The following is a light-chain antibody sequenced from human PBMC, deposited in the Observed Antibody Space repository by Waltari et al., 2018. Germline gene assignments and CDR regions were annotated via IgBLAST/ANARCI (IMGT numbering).Light chain of an antibody. CDR1: QSLVHSDGNTY. V-gene: IGKV2-30*02. J-gene: IGKJ4*01. CDR2: KVS. CDR3: MQATQWPALT. Sequence: VVMTQSPLSLPVTLGEPASISCRSSQSLVHSDGNTYLNWFHQRPGQSPRRLIYKVSYRDSGVPNRFSGSGSGTDFTLKISWVEAEDVGIYYCMQATQWPALTFGGGTKVEIK.